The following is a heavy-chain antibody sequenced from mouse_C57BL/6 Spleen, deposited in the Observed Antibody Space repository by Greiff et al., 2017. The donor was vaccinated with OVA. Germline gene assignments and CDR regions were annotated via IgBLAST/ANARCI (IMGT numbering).Heavy chain of an antibody. V-gene: IGHV1-26*01. Sequence: EVKLQQSGPELVKPGASVKISCKASGYTFTDYYMNWVKQSHGKSLEWIGDINPNNGGTSYNQKFKGKATLTVDKSSSTAYMELRSLTSEDSAVYYCARSDYYGPHYYAMDYWGQGTSVTVSS. CDR3: ARSDYYGPHYYAMDY. D-gene: IGHD1-2*01. CDR2: INPNNGGT. J-gene: IGHJ4*01. CDR1: GYTFTDYY.